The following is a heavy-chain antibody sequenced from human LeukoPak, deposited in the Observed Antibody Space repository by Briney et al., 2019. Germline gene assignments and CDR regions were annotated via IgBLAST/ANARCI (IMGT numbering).Heavy chain of an antibody. CDR2: IIGSGGDT. V-gene: IGHV3-23*01. D-gene: IGHD5-18*01. CDR3: ARDGNSEYSDIDY. Sequence: GGSLRLSCSASGFTFSSYAMSGVRQAPGKGLEWVSTIIGSGGDTYYADSVKGRFTISRDNSKNTLSLQMNSLRAADTAVYYCARDGNSEYSDIDYWGQGTLVTVSS. CDR1: GFTFSSYA. J-gene: IGHJ4*02.